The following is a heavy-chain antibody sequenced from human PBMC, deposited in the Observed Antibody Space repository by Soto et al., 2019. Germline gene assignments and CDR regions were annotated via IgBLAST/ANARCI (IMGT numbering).Heavy chain of an antibody. D-gene: IGHD6-13*01. CDR2: IIPIFGTA. CDR1: GGTFSSYA. Sequence: SVKVSCKASGGTFSSYAISWVRQAPGQGLEWMGGIIPIFGTANYAQKFQGRVTITADESTSTAYMELSSLRSEDTAVYYCARAPEYTSSWYYFDYWGHGTLVTVSS. V-gene: IGHV1-69*13. J-gene: IGHJ4*01. CDR3: ARAPEYTSSWYYFDY.